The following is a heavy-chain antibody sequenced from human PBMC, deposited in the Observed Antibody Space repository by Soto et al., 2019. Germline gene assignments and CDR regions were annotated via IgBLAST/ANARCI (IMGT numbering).Heavy chain of an antibody. CDR3: ARGVTVTTGGYYYYYGMDV. Sequence: EVQLVETGGGLIQPGGSLRLSCAASGFTVSSNYMSWVRQAPGKGLEWVSVIYSGGSTYYADSVKGRFTISRDNSKNTLYLQMNSPRAEDTAVYYCARGVTVTTGGYYYYYGMDVWGQGTTVTVSS. CDR1: GFTVSSNY. J-gene: IGHJ6*02. D-gene: IGHD4-17*01. CDR2: IYSGGST. V-gene: IGHV3-53*02.